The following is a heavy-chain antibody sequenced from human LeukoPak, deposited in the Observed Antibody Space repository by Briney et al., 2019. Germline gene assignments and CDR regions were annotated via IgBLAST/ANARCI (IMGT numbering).Heavy chain of an antibody. J-gene: IGHJ3*02. CDR3: ARATGGKMEDAFDI. Sequence: GGSLRLSCAASGFTFSSYSMNWVRQAPGQGLEWVSSISSSSSYIYYADSVKGRFTISRDNAKNSLYLQMNSLRAEDTAVYYCARATGGKMEDAFDIWGQGTMVTVSS. V-gene: IGHV3-21*01. CDR1: GFTFSSYS. D-gene: IGHD2-15*01. CDR2: ISSSSSYI.